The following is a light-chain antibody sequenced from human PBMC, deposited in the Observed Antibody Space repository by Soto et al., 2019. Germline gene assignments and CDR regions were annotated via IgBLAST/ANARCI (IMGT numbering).Light chain of an antibody. Sequence: QPVLTQPPSVSGAPGQRVTISCTGSSSNIGAGYDVHWYQQLPGTAPKLLIYGNSNRPSGVPDRFSGSKSGTSASLAITGLQAEDEADYYCQSYDSSLSGRGYVFGTGTKLNVL. V-gene: IGLV1-40*01. J-gene: IGLJ1*01. CDR3: QSYDSSLSGRGYV. CDR2: GNS. CDR1: SSNIGAGYD.